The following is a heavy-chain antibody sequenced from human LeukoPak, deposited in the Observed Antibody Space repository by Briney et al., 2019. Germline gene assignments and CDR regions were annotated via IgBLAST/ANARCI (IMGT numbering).Heavy chain of an antibody. J-gene: IGHJ4*02. CDR2: ISGDGGTK. Sequence: GGSLRLSCGASGFTFDHYAMHWVRQAQGKGLEWVSLISGDGGTKYYADSVKGRFTVSRVNSKHSVYLQMNSLRSDDTALYYCTKDGERDSYDSSGDFPGYFDSWGQGTLVTVSS. V-gene: IGHV3-43*02. CDR3: TKDGERDSYDSSGDFPGYFDS. D-gene: IGHD3-22*01. CDR1: GFTFDHYA.